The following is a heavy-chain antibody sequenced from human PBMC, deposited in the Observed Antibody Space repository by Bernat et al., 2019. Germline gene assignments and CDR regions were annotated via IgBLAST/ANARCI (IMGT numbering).Heavy chain of an antibody. CDR2: INPNSGGT. V-gene: IGHV1-2*04. Sequence: QVQLVQSGAEVKKPGASVKVSCKASGYTFTGYYMHWVRQAPGQGLEWMGWINPNSGGTNYAQKFQGWVTMTRDTSISTAYMELSRLRSDDTAVYYCAREYYDILTGRPGGDRYGMDVWGQGTTVTVS. J-gene: IGHJ6*02. CDR1: GYTFTGYY. CDR3: AREYYDILTGRPGGDRYGMDV. D-gene: IGHD3-9*01.